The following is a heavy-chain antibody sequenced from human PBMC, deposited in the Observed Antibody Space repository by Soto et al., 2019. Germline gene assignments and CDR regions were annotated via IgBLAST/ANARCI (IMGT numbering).Heavy chain of an antibody. Sequence: QVQLVQSGAEAKKPGSSVKVSCKASGGTFSSYAISWVRQAPGQGLEWMGGVIPMFGSSNYAQKFQGRVTITADESTSTAYMELNSLRFEDTAVYYCARVRGSGTYAPVGYGGQGTLVTVSS. D-gene: IGHD1-26*01. CDR3: ARVRGSGTYAPVGY. CDR2: VIPMFGSS. J-gene: IGHJ4*02. V-gene: IGHV1-69*01. CDR1: GGTFSSYA.